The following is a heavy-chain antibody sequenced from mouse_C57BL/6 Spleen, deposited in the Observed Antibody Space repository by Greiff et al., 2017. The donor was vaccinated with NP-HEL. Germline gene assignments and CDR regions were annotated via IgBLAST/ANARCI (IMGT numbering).Heavy chain of an antibody. Sequence: EVKLVESGGGLVQPGGSLSLSCAASGFTFTDYYMSWVRQPPGKALEWLGFIRNKANGYTTEYSASVKGRFTISRDNSHSILYLQMNALRAEDSATYYCARDYDGYYPWFAYWGQGTLVTVSA. CDR3: ARDYDGYYPWFAY. CDR1: GFTFTDYY. CDR2: IRNKANGYTT. J-gene: IGHJ3*01. D-gene: IGHD2-3*01. V-gene: IGHV7-3*01.